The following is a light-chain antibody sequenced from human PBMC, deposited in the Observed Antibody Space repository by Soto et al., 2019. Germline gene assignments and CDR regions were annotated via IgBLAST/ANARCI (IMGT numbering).Light chain of an antibody. J-gene: IGLJ2*01. CDR2: DVT. Sequence: QSALTQPRSVSGSPGQSVTISCTGTTSDVGGYDYVSWFQQHPGKVPKLLIYDVTKRPSGVPDRFSGSKSGNTASLTISGLQADDEADYYCSSYEGRYSWIFXGGTKLTVL. V-gene: IGLV2-11*01. CDR1: TSDVGGYDY. CDR3: SSYEGRYSWI.